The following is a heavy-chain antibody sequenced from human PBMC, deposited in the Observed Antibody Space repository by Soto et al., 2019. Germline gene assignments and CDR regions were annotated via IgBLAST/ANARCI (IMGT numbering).Heavy chain of an antibody. J-gene: IGHJ4*02. D-gene: IGHD3-9*01. CDR1: GYTFTSYY. Sequence: QVQLVQSGAEVKKPGASVKVSCKASGYTFTSYYMHWVRQAPGQGLEWMGIINPSGGSTSYAQKFQGRVTMTMDTSTITVYMELSSLRSEDTAVYYCARGPTSYILTGYFDYWGQGTLVTVSS. CDR2: INPSGGST. CDR3: ARGPTSYILTGYFDY. V-gene: IGHV1-46*01.